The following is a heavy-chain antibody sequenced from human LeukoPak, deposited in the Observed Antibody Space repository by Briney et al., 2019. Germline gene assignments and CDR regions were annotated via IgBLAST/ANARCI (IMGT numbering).Heavy chain of an antibody. J-gene: IGHJ6*03. Sequence: SETLSLTCTVSGGSISSYYWSWIRQPAGKGLEWIGRIYTSGSTNYNPSLKSRVTISVDTSKNQFSLKLSSVTAADTAVYYCARGRRELLKPVRYYYYMDVWGKGTTVTVSS. D-gene: IGHD1-7*01. CDR3: ARGRRELLKPVRYYYYMDV. CDR2: IYTSGST. CDR1: GGSISSYY. V-gene: IGHV4-4*07.